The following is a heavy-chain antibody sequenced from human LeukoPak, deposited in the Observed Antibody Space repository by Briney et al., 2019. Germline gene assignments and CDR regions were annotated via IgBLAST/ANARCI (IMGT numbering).Heavy chain of an antibody. CDR2: IIPIFGTA. D-gene: IGHD2-15*01. CDR1: GGTFSSYA. Sequence: ASVKVSCKASGGTFSSYAISWVRQAPGQGLESMGGIIPIFGTANYAQKFQGRVTITTDESTSTAYMELSSLRSEDTAVYYCASHLDCSGGSCYSVYYYHMDVWGKGTTVTVSS. V-gene: IGHV1-69*05. CDR3: ASHLDCSGGSCYSVYYYHMDV. J-gene: IGHJ6*03.